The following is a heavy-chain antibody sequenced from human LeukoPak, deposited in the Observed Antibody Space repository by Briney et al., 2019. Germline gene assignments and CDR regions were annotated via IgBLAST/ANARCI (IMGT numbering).Heavy chain of an antibody. CDR3: TRDLESSGYYYVFAFDI. V-gene: IGHV3-49*03. Sequence: PGRSLRLSCTASGFTFGDYAMSWFRQAPGKGLEWVGFIRSKAYGGTTEYAASVKGRFTISRDDSKSIAYLQMNSLKTEDTAVYYCTRDLESSGYYYVFAFDIWGQGTMVTVSS. CDR2: IRSKAYGGTT. J-gene: IGHJ3*02. CDR1: GFTFGDYA. D-gene: IGHD3-22*01.